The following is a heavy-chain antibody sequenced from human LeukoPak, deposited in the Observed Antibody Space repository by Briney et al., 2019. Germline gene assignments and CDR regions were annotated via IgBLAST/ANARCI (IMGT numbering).Heavy chain of an antibody. D-gene: IGHD6-19*01. CDR1: GFTFSSYA. CDR3: AKDLASAVARWGWLDP. J-gene: IGHJ5*02. CDR2: ISGSGGST. Sequence: GGSLRLSCAASGFTFSSYAMSWVRQAPGKGLEWVSAISGSGGSTYYADSVKGRFTISRDNSKNTLYLQMNSLRAEDTAVYYCAKDLASAVARWGWLDPWGQGTLVTVSS. V-gene: IGHV3-23*01.